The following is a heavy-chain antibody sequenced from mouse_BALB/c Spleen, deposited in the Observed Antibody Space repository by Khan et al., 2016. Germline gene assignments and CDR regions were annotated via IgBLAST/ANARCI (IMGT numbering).Heavy chain of an antibody. V-gene: IGHV1-7*01. J-gene: IGHJ2*01. CDR1: GYTFTTYW. Sequence: QVQLQQSGAELAKPGASVKMSCKASGYTFTTYWMHWVNQRSGQGLEWIGYINPNSGYTKYNQKFKDKATLTADKSSGTAYMRLSSLTSEDSAVYYGARHCRDDLDYWGQGTTLTVSS. CDR2: INPNSGYT. D-gene: IGHD3-3*01. CDR3: ARHCRDDLDY.